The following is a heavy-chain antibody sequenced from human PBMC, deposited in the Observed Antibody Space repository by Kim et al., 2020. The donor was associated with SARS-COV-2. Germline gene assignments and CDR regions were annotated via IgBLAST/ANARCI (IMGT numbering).Heavy chain of an antibody. J-gene: IGHJ4*02. D-gene: IGHD2-21*02. CDR2: ITPNGGST. CDR3: ARDREGDWTFDY. V-gene: IGHV1-46*01. CDR1: GYTFTSNH. Sequence: ASVKVSCKASGYTFTSNHMHRVRQAPGQGLEWMGMITPNGGSTNYAQKFQGSVTMTRDTSTSTVYMELSSLRSEDTAVYYCARDREGDWTFDYWGQGTLVTVSS.